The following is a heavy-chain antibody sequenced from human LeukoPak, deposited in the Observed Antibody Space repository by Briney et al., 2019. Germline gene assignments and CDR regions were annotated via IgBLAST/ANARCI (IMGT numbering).Heavy chain of an antibody. J-gene: IGHJ4*02. V-gene: IGHV3-74*01. CDR3: AKESGYDVDLDY. Sequence: PGGSLRLSCVGSGFTFSTYWMHWVRQAPGRGLVWVSGINTDGSTTSYADSVKGRFTISRDNAKNTLYLQMGSLRAEDTAVYYCAKESGYDVDLDYWGQGALVTVSS. CDR1: GFTFSTYW. CDR2: INTDGSTT. D-gene: IGHD5-12*01.